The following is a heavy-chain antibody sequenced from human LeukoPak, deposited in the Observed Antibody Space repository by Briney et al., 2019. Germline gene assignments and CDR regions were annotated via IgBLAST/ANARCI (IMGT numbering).Heavy chain of an antibody. CDR2: IYHGGGS. D-gene: IGHD4-11*01. CDR1: GGSISSINW. CDR3: ARGTRNFYAVY. Sequence: PSGTLSLTCGVSGGSISSINWWCWVRQPPGRGLEWIGEIYHGGGSNYNPSLKSRLTISVDTSTNHFSLQLNSVTAADTAMYYCARGTRNFYAVYWGQGILVTVSS. J-gene: IGHJ4*02. V-gene: IGHV4-4*02.